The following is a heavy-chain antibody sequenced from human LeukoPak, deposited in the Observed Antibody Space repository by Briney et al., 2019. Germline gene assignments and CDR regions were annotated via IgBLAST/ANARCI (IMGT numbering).Heavy chain of an antibody. Sequence: PSVTVSCKASGVTFTSSAMQGVRQARGQGSEWKGWSIAGSGNTNYAKKFQGRVTITRDMSTSTSYMELSSLRSEDTAVYYCARLSYYDFWSGYNYAFDIWGQGTMVTVSS. CDR3: ARLSYYDFWSGYNYAFDI. D-gene: IGHD3-3*01. CDR1: GVTFTSSA. J-gene: IGHJ3*02. V-gene: IGHV1-58*02. CDR2: SIAGSGNT.